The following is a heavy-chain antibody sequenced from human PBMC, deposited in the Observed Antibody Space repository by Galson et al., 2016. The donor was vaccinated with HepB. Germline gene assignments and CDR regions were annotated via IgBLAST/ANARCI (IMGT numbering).Heavy chain of an antibody. D-gene: IGHD1-20*01. Sequence: SLRLSCAASGFTFSTYAMNWVRQVPGKGLEWVSSISFSSSYIYYTDSVKGRFTISRDNAKKSLFLHMNSLRAEDTAIYYCIALGDNFHWGQGTLVTVSS. CDR3: IALGDNFH. CDR2: ISFSSSYI. J-gene: IGHJ4*02. CDR1: GFTFSTYA. V-gene: IGHV3-21*01.